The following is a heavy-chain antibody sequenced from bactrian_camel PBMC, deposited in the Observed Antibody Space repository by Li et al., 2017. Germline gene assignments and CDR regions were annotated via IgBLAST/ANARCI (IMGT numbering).Heavy chain of an antibody. CDR3: AADESPRWGPACADALTY. Sequence: HVQLVESGGGSVQAGGSLRLSCQASGSDFDPNYMVVGWFRQSPGKDREGVAAIYTAADNAYSADSLKGRFTISQDTANNAVYLEMNSLKPEDTGMYYCAADESPRWGPACADALTYWGQGTQVTV. CDR1: GSDFDPNYMV. CDR2: IYTAADNA. J-gene: IGHJ4*01. V-gene: IGHV3S61*01. D-gene: IGHD5*01.